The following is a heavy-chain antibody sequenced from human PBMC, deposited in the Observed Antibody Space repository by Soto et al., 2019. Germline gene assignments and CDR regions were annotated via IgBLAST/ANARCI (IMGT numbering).Heavy chain of an antibody. D-gene: IGHD3-16*02. CDR1: GFTFWEFG. Sequence: GGSLRLSCAASGFTFWEFGLHWVRQSPREGLEWVALISHDGTDKYYADSVKGRFTISRDNSKDTLFLHMDNLRPEDTGIYYCVKPTSFVTCFDSWGQGTLVTVSS. V-gene: IGHV3-30*18. CDR3: VKPTSFVTCFDS. CDR2: ISHDGTDK. J-gene: IGHJ5*01.